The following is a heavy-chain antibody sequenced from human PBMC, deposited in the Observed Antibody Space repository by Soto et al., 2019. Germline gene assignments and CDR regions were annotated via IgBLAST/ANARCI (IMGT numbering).Heavy chain of an antibody. CDR1: GYTFSSYH. Sequence: QIQLVQSGAELKKPGASVKVSCKASGYTFSSYHITWVRQAPGQGLEWMGWISAYNGNTNYAQNRQGRVTMTTDPSTSTAYMELRSLRSDDTAVYYCARDLPPVDYWGQGTLVTVSS. CDR3: ARDLPPVDY. V-gene: IGHV1-18*01. J-gene: IGHJ4*02. CDR2: ISAYNGNT.